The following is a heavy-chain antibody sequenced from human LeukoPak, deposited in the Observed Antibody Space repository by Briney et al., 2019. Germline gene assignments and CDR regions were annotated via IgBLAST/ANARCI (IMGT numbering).Heavy chain of an antibody. CDR2: IWYDGSDK. Sequence: GGSLRLSCAASGFTFSNYAMHWVRQAPGKGLEWVTVIWYDGSDKYYADSVKGRFTISRDNSKNTLYLQMNSLRAEDTAVYYCARDGGSGHDYVYWGQGTLVTVSS. CDR3: ARDGGSGHDYVY. V-gene: IGHV3-33*01. J-gene: IGHJ4*02. D-gene: IGHD5-12*01. CDR1: GFTFSNYA.